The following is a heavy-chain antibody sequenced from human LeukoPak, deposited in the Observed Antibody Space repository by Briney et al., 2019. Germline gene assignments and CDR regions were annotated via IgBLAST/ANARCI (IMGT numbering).Heavy chain of an antibody. D-gene: IGHD2-15*01. CDR3: AGEGRGSTPGY. V-gene: IGHV4-4*07. CDR2: ISSSGST. Sequence: SETLSLTCTDSGGSTSSYYWSWIRQPAEKGLEWIGRISSSGSTDYNPSLKSRVTMSVDTSKNQFSLRLISVTAADTALYYCAGEGRGSTPGYWGQGTLVTVSS. J-gene: IGHJ4*02. CDR1: GGSTSSYY.